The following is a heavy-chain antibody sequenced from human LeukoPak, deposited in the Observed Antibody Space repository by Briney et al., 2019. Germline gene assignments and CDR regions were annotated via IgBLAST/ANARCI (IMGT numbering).Heavy chain of an antibody. Sequence: PGGSLRLSCAASGFTFSSYGMHWVRQAPGKGLEWVANLKQDGSETYYVDSVKGRFTISRDNAKNSLYLQMNSLRAEDTAVYYCARGPATYNWNHFFDYWGQGTLVTVSS. CDR1: GFTFSSYG. CDR2: LKQDGSET. D-gene: IGHD1-14*01. J-gene: IGHJ4*02. CDR3: ARGPATYNWNHFFDY. V-gene: IGHV3-7*04.